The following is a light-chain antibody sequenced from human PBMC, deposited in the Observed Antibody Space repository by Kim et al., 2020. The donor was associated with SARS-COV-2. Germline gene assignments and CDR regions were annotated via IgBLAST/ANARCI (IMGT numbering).Light chain of an antibody. CDR2: AAS. CDR1: QGITNS. J-gene: IGKJ1*01. CDR3: QKYSSAPWT. Sequence: GEGVPTTCRASQGITNSLAWYQQKPGRVPQLLIYAASALQSGVPSRFSGSGSGTDFILTISSLQPEDVATYYCQKYSSAPWTFGQGTKVDIK. V-gene: IGKV1-27*01.